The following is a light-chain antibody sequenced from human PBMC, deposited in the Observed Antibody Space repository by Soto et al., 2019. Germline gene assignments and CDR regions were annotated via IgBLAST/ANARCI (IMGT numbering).Light chain of an antibody. V-gene: IGLV2-14*01. J-gene: IGLJ2*01. CDR1: SSDVGGYNH. CDR3: SSYTSSSTLVL. Sequence: QSALTQPASVSGSPGQSIIISCTGTSSDVGGYNHVSWYQQHPGKAPKLMIYEVSNRPSGVSNRFSGSKSGNTASLTISGLQAEDEADYYCSSYTSSSTLVLFGGGTKVTVL. CDR2: EVS.